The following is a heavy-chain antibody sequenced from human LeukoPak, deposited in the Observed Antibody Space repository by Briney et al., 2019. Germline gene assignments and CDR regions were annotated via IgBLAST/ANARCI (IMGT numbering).Heavy chain of an antibody. V-gene: IGHV4-34*01. CDR3: ARRSIAAAGHFDY. Sequence: SETLSLTCAVYGGSFSGYYWSWIRQPPGKGLEWIGEINHSGSTNYNPSLKSRVTISVDTSKNQFSLKLSSVTAADTAVYYCARRSIAAAGHFDYWGQGTLVTVSS. J-gene: IGHJ4*02. CDR1: GGSFSGYY. D-gene: IGHD6-13*01. CDR2: INHSGST.